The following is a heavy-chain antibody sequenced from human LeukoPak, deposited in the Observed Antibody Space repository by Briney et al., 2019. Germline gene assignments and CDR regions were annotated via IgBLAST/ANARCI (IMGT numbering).Heavy chain of an antibody. Sequence: SETLSLTCAVYGGSFSSYYWSWIRQPPGKGLEWIGYIYYSGSTNYNPSLKSRVTISVDTSKNQFSLKLSSVTAADTAVYYCATTTVTTADAFDIWGQGTMVTVSS. CDR3: ATTTVTTADAFDI. CDR1: GGSFSSYY. D-gene: IGHD4-17*01. V-gene: IGHV4-59*01. J-gene: IGHJ3*02. CDR2: IYYSGST.